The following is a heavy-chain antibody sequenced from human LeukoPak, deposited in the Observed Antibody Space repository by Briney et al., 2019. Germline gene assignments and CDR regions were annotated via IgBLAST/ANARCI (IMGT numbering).Heavy chain of an antibody. CDR1: GFTFSNSW. D-gene: IGHD3-3*01. CDR3: TAVPSDFLSGDYFPKDP. V-gene: IGHV3-15*01. J-gene: IGHJ5*02. Sequence: NSGGSLRLSCAASGFTFSNSWMSWVRQAPGKGLEWVGRIKSKTDGGTTDYAATVQGRFSIYRDDSTDTLHLQMNSLKTGDTAVFHCTAVPSDFLSGDYFPKDPWGQGTLVTVSS. CDR2: IKSKTDGGTT.